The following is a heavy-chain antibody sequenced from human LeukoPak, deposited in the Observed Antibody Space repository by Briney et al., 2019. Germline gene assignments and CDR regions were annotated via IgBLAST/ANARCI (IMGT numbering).Heavy chain of an antibody. Sequence: PGGSLRLSCAASGFTFSSYSMNWFRQAPGKGLEWVSSISSSSSYIYYADSVKGRFTISRDNAKNSLYLQMDSLRAEDTAVYYCARAVEAVAGTGFDYWGQGTLVTVSS. CDR2: ISSSSSYI. V-gene: IGHV3-21*01. J-gene: IGHJ4*02. CDR1: GFTFSSYS. CDR3: ARAVEAVAGTGFDY. D-gene: IGHD6-19*01.